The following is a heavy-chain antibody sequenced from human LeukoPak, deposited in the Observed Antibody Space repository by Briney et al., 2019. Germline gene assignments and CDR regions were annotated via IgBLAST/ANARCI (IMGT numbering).Heavy chain of an antibody. Sequence: PGGSLRLSCAASGFTFSSYGMHWVRQAPGKGLEWVAFIRYDGSNKYYADSVKGRFTISRDNSKNTLYLEMNSLRAGDTAVYYCARSFGEFGNAFDIWGQGTVVTVSS. D-gene: IGHD3-10*01. CDR2: IRYDGSNK. J-gene: IGHJ3*02. CDR3: ARSFGEFGNAFDI. CDR1: GFTFSSYG. V-gene: IGHV3-30*02.